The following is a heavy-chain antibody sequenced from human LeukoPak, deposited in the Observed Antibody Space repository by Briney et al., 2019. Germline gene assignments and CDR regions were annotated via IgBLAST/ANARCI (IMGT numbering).Heavy chain of an antibody. Sequence: PGGSLRLSCAASGFTFSSYWMSWVRQAPGKGLEWMANIKQDGSEKYYVDSVKGRFTISRDNAKNSLYLQMNSLRAEDTAVYYCARSIRYSPFDYWGQGTLVTVSS. CDR3: ARSIRYSPFDY. D-gene: IGHD1-1*01. J-gene: IGHJ4*02. V-gene: IGHV3-7*01. CDR2: IKQDGSEK. CDR1: GFTFSSYW.